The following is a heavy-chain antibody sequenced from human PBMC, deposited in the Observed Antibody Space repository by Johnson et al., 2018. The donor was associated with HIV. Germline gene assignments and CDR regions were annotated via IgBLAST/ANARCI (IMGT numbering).Heavy chain of an antibody. V-gene: IGHV3-30-3*01. J-gene: IGHJ3*02. CDR3: AREGEWLVPSLDI. D-gene: IGHD6-19*01. Sequence: VQVVESGGGVVQPGRSLRLSCAASGFTFSSYAMHWVRQAPGKGLEWVAVISYAGSNKYYADSVKGRFTISRDNSKNTLYLQMNSLRAEDTAVYYCAREGEWLVPSLDIWGQGTMVTVSS. CDR1: GFTFSSYA. CDR2: ISYAGSNK.